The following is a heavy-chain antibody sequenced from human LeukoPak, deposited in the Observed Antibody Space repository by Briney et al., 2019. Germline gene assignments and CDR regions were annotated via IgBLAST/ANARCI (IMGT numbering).Heavy chain of an antibody. Sequence: GGSLRLSCAASGFTFSSYWMSWVRQAPGKGLEWVGNIKQDGSEKYYVDSVKGRFTISRDNAKSSLYLQMNSLRAEDTAVYYCARVGYYGSGSYYRHYYYYYMDVWGKGTTVTVSS. CDR2: IKQDGSEK. J-gene: IGHJ6*03. D-gene: IGHD3-10*01. V-gene: IGHV3-7*01. CDR3: ARVGYYGSGSYYRHYYYYYMDV. CDR1: GFTFSSYW.